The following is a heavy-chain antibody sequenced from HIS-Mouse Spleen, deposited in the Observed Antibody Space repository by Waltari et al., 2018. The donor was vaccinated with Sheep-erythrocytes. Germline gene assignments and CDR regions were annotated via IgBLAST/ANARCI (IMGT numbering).Heavy chain of an antibody. V-gene: IGHV4-39*07. Sequence: QLQLQESGPGLVKPSETLSLTCTVPGGSIRSSSYSWGWIRQPPGKGLEWIGSIYYSGSTYYNPSLKSRVTISVDTSKNQFSLKLSSVTAADTAVYYCARVSVAARFDYWGQGTLVTVSS. CDR2: IYYSGST. J-gene: IGHJ4*02. CDR3: ARVSVAARFDY. D-gene: IGHD6-6*01. CDR1: GGSIRSSSYS.